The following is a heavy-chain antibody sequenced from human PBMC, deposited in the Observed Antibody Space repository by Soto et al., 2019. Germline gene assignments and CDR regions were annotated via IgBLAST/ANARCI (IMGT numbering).Heavy chain of an antibody. D-gene: IGHD2-2*01. CDR2: ISANIGNT. J-gene: IGHJ5*02. Sequence: ASVKVSCKASGYTFTTYGISWVRQAPGQGLEWMGWISANIGNTKYAQKLQGRVTMTTDKSTSTVYMELSSLRSEDTAVYYCARDLPDIVVVPAADDNWFDPWGQGTVVTVSS. V-gene: IGHV1-18*04. CDR3: ARDLPDIVVVPAADDNWFDP. CDR1: GYTFTTYG.